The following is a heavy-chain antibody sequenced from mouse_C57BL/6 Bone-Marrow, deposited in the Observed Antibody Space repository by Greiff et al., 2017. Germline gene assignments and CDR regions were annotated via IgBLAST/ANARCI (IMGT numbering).Heavy chain of an antibody. J-gene: IGHJ1*03. D-gene: IGHD2-5*01. CDR3: ATHSIYERSYFDV. CDR2: INPNNGGT. V-gene: IGHV1-22*01. Sequence: VHVKQSGPELVMPGASVKLSCKASGYTFTDYNMHWVKQSHGKSLEWIGYINPNNGGTSYNQKFKGKATLTVNKSSSTAYMELRSLTSEDSAVYYCATHSIYERSYFDVWGTGTTVTVSS. CDR1: GYTFTDYN.